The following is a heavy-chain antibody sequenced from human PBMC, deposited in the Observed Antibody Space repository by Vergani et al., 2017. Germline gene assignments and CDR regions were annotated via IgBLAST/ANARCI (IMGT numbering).Heavy chain of an antibody. V-gene: IGHV1-18*01. CDR3: AGDWEDYDLWSGPDY. J-gene: IGHJ4*02. CDR2: ISAYNGNT. D-gene: IGHD3-3*01. Sequence: QVQLVQSGAEVKKPGASVKVSCKASGYTFTSYGISWVRQAPGQGLEWMGWISAYNGNTNYAQKLQGRVTMTTDTSTSTAYMELRSLRSDDTAVYYCAGDWEDYDLWSGPDYWGQGTLVTVSS. CDR1: GYTFTSYG.